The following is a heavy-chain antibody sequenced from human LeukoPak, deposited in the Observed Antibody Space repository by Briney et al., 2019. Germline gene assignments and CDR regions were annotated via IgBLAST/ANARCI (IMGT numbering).Heavy chain of an antibody. CDR3: AARLPLTAFDP. CDR1: GYTFTSYY. D-gene: IGHD4/OR15-4a*01. J-gene: IGHJ5*02. V-gene: IGHV1-46*01. Sequence: ASVKVSCKASGYTFTSYYMHWVRQAPGQGLEWMGIINPSGGSTSYAQKFQERVTITRDMSTSTAYMELSSLRSEDTAVYYCAARLPLTAFDPWGQGTLVTVSS. CDR2: INPSGGST.